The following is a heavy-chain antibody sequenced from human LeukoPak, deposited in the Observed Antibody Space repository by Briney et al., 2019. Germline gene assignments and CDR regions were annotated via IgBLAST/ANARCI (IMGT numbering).Heavy chain of an antibody. CDR3: AKDERIWSAYYILDY. CDR1: GFTFNSYA. V-gene: IGHV3-23*01. D-gene: IGHD3-3*01. Sequence: GGSLRLSCVASGFTFNSYAMSWVRQAPGKGLEWVSVISGSGVSTYYADSVKGRFTISRDNSKNTLYLQMNSLRAEDTAIYYCAKDERIWSAYYILDYWGQGTLVTVSS. J-gene: IGHJ4*02. CDR2: ISGSGVST.